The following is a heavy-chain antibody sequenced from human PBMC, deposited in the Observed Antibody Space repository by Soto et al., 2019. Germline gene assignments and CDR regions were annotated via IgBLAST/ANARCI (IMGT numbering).Heavy chain of an antibody. CDR2: ARNRAGRYTT. Sequence: EVQLVESGGGLAQPGGSLRLSCVGSGFSFSDHHMDWVRQAPGKGLEWVGRARNRAGRYTTEYAASVKGRFTISRDDLKNSLYVQMTSLKTEDTAVYYCSNSPVGKIGSGWGQGTLVTVSS. J-gene: IGHJ4*02. V-gene: IGHV3-72*01. CDR1: GFSFSDHH. CDR3: SNSPVGKIGSG. D-gene: IGHD6-13*01.